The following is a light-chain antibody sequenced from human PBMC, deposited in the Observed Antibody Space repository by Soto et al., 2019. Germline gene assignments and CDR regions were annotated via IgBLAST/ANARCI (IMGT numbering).Light chain of an antibody. CDR1: SSDVGGYNY. Sequence: QSVLTQPASVSGSPGQSITISCTGTSSDVGGYNYVSWYQQHPGKAPKLMIYDVSNRPSGVFNRFSGSKSGNTASLTISGLQAEDEADYYCSSYTSSFYVFGTGTKLTVL. CDR3: SSYTSSFYV. V-gene: IGLV2-14*01. CDR2: DVS. J-gene: IGLJ1*01.